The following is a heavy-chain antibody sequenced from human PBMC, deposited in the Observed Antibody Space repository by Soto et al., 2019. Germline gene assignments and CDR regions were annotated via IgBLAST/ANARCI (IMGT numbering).Heavy chain of an antibody. D-gene: IGHD6-13*01. CDR2: IDPSDSYT. CDR1: GYSFTSYW. Sequence: EVQLVQSGAEVKKPGESLRISCKGSGYSFTSYWVSWVRQMPAKGREWMGRIDPSDSYTNYSPSFQGHVTISADKSISTAYLQWSSLKASDTAMYYCARLQAAAGDNDLTFDYWGQGTLVTVSS. CDR3: ARLQAAAGDNDLTFDY. V-gene: IGHV5-10-1*01. J-gene: IGHJ4*02.